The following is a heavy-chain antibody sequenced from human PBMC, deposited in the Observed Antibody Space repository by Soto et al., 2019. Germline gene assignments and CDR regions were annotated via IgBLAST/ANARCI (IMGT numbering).Heavy chain of an antibody. Sequence: ASETLSLTCTVSGGSISSSSYYWDWIRQPPGKGLEWIGRIYYSGSTYYNPSLKSRVTISVDTSKNQFSLKLSSVTAADTAVYYCARTGAVVLDYWGQGTLVT. D-gene: IGHD2-2*01. CDR1: GGSISSSSYY. J-gene: IGHJ4*02. V-gene: IGHV4-39*01. CDR2: IYYSGST. CDR3: ARTGAVVLDY.